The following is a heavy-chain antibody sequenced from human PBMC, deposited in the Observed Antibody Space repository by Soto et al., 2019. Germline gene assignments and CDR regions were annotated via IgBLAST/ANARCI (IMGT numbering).Heavy chain of an antibody. D-gene: IGHD3-22*01. CDR3: ASGDYYDTPAVDY. J-gene: IGHJ4*02. CDR1: GGSISSYY. Sequence: SDTLYLTYTVSGGSISSYYWSWIRQPPGKGLEWIGYIYYSGSTNYNPSLKSRVTISVDTSKNQFSLKLSSVTAADTAVYYCASGDYYDTPAVDYWGQGTLVTVSS. V-gene: IGHV4-59*07. CDR2: IYYSGST.